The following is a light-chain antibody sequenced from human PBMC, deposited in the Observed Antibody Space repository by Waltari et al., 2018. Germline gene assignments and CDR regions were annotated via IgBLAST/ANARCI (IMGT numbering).Light chain of an antibody. Sequence: EIVLTQSPGTLSLSPGERATLSCRASQSFDSNYFAWFQQRPGQVPRLLIYAASSRATDIPDRFSGSVSGTYFTLTISRLEPEDFAVYYCQQYAKAPDTFGQGTRLEIK. CDR2: AAS. V-gene: IGKV3-20*01. CDR3: QQYAKAPDT. J-gene: IGKJ2*01. CDR1: QSFDSNY.